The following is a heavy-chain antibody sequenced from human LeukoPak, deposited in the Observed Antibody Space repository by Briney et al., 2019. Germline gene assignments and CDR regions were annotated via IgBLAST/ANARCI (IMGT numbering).Heavy chain of an antibody. Sequence: GGSLRLSCAASGLTFNIFGMTWVRQPPGRELEWVSSIGGGDPYYADSVKGRFTVSRDNSRSTVYLQMSSLRAEDTAVYYCVKDAIPMNSMWDYFDCWGQGTLVTVSS. CDR2: IGGGDP. D-gene: IGHD1-26*01. J-gene: IGHJ4*02. V-gene: IGHV3-23*01. CDR1: GLTFNIFG. CDR3: VKDAIPMNSMWDYFDC.